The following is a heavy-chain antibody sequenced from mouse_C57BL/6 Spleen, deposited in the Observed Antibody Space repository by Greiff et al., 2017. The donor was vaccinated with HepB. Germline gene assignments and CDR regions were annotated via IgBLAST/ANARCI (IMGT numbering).Heavy chain of an antibody. CDR2: ISYDGSN. V-gene: IGHV3-6*01. J-gene: IGHJ2*01. Sequence: EVKLQESGPGLVKPSQSLSLTCSVTGYSMTSGYYWNWIRQLPGNKLEWMGYISYDGSNNYNPSLKNRISITRDTSKNQFFLKLNSVTTEDTATYYCARDYDDYDRGFDYWGQGTTLTVSS. CDR3: ARDYDDYDRGFDY. CDR1: GYSMTSGYY. D-gene: IGHD2-4*01.